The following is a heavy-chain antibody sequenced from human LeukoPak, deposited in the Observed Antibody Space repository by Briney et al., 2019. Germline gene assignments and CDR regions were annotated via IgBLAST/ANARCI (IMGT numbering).Heavy chain of an antibody. CDR1: GGSISSGGYY. D-gene: IGHD3-16*01. J-gene: IGHJ6*02. CDR3: ARDGTKLLGYGMDV. V-gene: IGHV4-31*03. Sequence: SQTLSLTCTVSGGSISSGGYYWSWIRQHPGKGLEWIGYIYYSGSTYYNPSFKSRVTISVDTSKNQFSLKLSSVTAADTAVYYCARDGTKLLGYGMDVWGQGTTVTVSS. CDR2: IYYSGST.